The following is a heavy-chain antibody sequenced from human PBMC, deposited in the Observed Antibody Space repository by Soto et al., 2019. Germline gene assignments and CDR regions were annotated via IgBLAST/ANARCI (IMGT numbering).Heavy chain of an antibody. D-gene: IGHD4-17*01. V-gene: IGHV1-69*08. Sequence: QVQLVQSGAEVKKPGSSVKVSCKASGGTFSSYTISWVLQAPGQGLEWMGRIIPILGIANYAQKFQGRVTITADKSTSTDYMELSSLRSEDTAVYYCAREAYGDYGWFDPWGQGTLVTVSS. J-gene: IGHJ5*02. CDR3: AREAYGDYGWFDP. CDR2: IIPILGIA. CDR1: GGTFSSYT.